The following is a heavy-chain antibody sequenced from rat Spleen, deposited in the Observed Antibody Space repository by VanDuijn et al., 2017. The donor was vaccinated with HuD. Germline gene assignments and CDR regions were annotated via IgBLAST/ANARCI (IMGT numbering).Heavy chain of an antibody. CDR3: VRQGVTMAAIFDY. D-gene: IGHD1-2*01. CDR2: IVFDGSGT. Sequence: EVQLVESGGGLVQPGRSLKLSCAASGFTFSDYAMAWVRQAPKKGLEWVTTIVFDGSGTYYRDSVRGRFTISRDNAKNTLYLQMDSLRSVDTATYYCVRQGVTMAAIFDYWGQGVMVTVSS. CDR1: GFTFSDYA. J-gene: IGHJ2*01. V-gene: IGHV5-7*01.